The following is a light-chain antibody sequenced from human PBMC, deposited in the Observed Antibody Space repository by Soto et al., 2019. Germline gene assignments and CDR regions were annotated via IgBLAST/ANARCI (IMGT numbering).Light chain of an antibody. CDR1: QSVSSS. J-gene: IGKJ1*01. V-gene: IGKV3-15*01. CDR2: GAS. Sequence: EIVMTQSPATLSVSPGERATLSCRASQSVSSSLAWYQQKPGQAPRLLIYGASTRATGIPARFSGSGSGTEFTLTISSLQSEDFAVYYCQQCNNWPPMAFAQGTKVEIK. CDR3: QQCNNWPPMA.